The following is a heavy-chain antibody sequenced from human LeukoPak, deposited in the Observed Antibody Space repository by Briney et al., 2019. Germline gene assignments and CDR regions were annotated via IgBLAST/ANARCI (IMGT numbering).Heavy chain of an antibody. V-gene: IGHV3-73*01. D-gene: IGHD1-1*01. CDR2: IRSKANSYAT. CDR3: TRRRGTDYFDY. J-gene: IGHJ4*02. CDR1: GFTFSGSA. Sequence: PGGSLRLSCAASGFTFSGSAMHWVRQASGKGLEWVGRIRSKANSYATAYAASVKGRLTISRDDSKNTAYLQMNSLKTEDTAVYYCTRRRGTDYFDYWGQGTLVTVSS.